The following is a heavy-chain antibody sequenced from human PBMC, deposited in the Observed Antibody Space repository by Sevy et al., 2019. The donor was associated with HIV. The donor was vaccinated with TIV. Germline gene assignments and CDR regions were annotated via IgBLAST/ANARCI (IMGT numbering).Heavy chain of an antibody. CDR1: DGSISSHY. V-gene: IGHV4-59*11. CDR2: IYYSGST. Sequence: SETVSLTCTVSDGSISSHYWSWIRQPPGMGLQWIGYIYYSGSTNYNPSLKSRVTMSLDTSKNQFSLKLSSVTAADTAVYYCARLLRYNPCFDYWGQGALVTVSS. CDR3: ARLLRYNPCFDY. D-gene: IGHD1-1*01. J-gene: IGHJ4*02.